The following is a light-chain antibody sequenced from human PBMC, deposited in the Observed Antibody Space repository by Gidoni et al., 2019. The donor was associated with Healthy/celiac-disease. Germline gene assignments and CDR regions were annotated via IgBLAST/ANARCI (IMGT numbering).Light chain of an antibody. CDR1: SSDVGGYNY. J-gene: IGLJ2*01. Sequence: QSALTQPASVSGSPGQSITISCTGTSSDVGGYNYVSCYQQHPGQAPQLMIYEVSHRPSGVSNRFSGSKSGNTASLTISGLQAEDEADYYCSSYTSSSTLAVFGGGTKLTVL. CDR3: SSYTSSSTLAV. V-gene: IGLV2-14*01. CDR2: EVS.